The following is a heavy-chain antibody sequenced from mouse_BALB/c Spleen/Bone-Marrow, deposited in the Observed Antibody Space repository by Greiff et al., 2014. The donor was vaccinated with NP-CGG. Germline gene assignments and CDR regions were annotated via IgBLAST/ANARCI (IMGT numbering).Heavy chain of an antibody. CDR1: GFNIKDTY. CDR2: IDPANGNT. J-gene: IGHJ2*01. CDR3: ARYYYGSSYFDY. D-gene: IGHD1-1*01. Sequence: VQLQQPGAELVKPGASVKLSCTASGFNIKDTYMHWVKQRPEQGLEWIGRIDPANGNTKYDPKFQGKATITADISSNTAYLQLSSLTSEDTAVYYCARYYYGSSYFDYWGQGTTLTVSS. V-gene: IGHV14-3*02.